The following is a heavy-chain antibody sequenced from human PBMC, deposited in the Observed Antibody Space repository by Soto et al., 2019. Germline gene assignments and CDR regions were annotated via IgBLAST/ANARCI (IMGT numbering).Heavy chain of an antibody. J-gene: IGHJ4*01. CDR2: IYYSGST. Sequence: QVQLQESGPGLVKPSETLSLTCTVSGGSISSYYWNWIRQPPGKGLLWIGYIYYSGSTNYNPSLNHPITRSVDTSKHPCTLKLSSGSDADTGMYYCARDPLDGKYSANDYRGQRSLGAVPS. V-gene: IGHV4-4*08. D-gene: IGHD1-1*01. CDR3: ARDPLDGKYSANDY. CDR1: GGSISSYY.